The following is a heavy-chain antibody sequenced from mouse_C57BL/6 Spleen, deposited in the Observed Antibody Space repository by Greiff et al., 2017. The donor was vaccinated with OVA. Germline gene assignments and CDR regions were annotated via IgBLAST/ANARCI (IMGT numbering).Heavy chain of an antibody. CDR2: IYPGDGDT. V-gene: IGHV1-80*01. Sequence: VQLQESGAELVKPGASVKISCKASGYAFSSYWMNWVKQRPGKGLEWIGQIYPGDGDTNYNEKFKGKATLTADKSSSTAYMQLSSLTSEDSAVYFCARGPYGSSYAYWGQGTLVTVSA. CDR3: ARGPYGSSYAY. D-gene: IGHD1-1*01. CDR1: GYAFSSYW. J-gene: IGHJ3*01.